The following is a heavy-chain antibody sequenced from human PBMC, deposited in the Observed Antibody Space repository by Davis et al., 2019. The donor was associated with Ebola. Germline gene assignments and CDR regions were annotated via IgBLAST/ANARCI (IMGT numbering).Heavy chain of an antibody. CDR2: VSPSNGDT. J-gene: IGHJ4*02. Sequence: ASVKVSCKTSGYTFSNYGISWVRQAPGQGLEWLGWVSPSNGDTDYAQNFQARVTMTTDTSTRTAYMELRSLTSDDTAVYYCARDVGSVPDMWGQGTPVTVSS. CDR3: ARDVGSVPDM. D-gene: IGHD1-26*01. CDR1: GYTFSNYG. V-gene: IGHV1-18*01.